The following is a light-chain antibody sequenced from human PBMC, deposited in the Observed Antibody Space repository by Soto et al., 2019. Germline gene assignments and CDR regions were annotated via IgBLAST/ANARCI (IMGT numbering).Light chain of an antibody. CDR2: EVS. CDR3: SSYTSSSTPCV. V-gene: IGLV2-14*01. J-gene: IGLJ1*01. CDR1: SSNVGPADA. Sequence: QSVLTQPPSVSGAPGQRVTISCTGASSNVGPADAVHWYQQIPGKAPKLMIYEVSNRPSGVSNRFSGSKSGSTASLTISGLQAEDEADYYCSSYTSSSTPCVFGTGTKVTVL.